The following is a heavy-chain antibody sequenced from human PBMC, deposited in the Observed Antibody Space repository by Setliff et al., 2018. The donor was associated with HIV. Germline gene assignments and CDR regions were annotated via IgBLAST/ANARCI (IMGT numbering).Heavy chain of an antibody. CDR3: ARARLQGIVTAVGPRDNCLDP. CDR1: GYSFINYG. J-gene: IGHJ5*02. D-gene: IGHD1-26*01. CDR2: ISAYTGHT. Sequence: ASVKVSCKASGYSFINYGISWVRQAPGQGPKWMGWISAYTGHTDYAPRRRGRVTMTTDTPTGTAYMELRSLTSDDTAVYYCARARLQGIVTAVGPRDNCLDPWGQGTRVTVSS. V-gene: IGHV1-18*01.